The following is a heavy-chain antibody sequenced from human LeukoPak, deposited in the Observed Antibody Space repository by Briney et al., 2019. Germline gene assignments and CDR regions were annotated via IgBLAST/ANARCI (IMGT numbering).Heavy chain of an antibody. J-gene: IGHJ5*02. CDR3: ARDREKYYYDSSGYYPWFDP. Sequence: ASVKVSCKASGYTFTGYYMHWVRQAPGQGLEWMGLINPNSGGTNYAPKFQGRVTMTRDTSISTAYIEMSMLRSDDTAVYYCARDREKYYYDSSGYYPWFDPWGQGTLVTVSS. V-gene: IGHV1-2*02. CDR2: INPNSGGT. D-gene: IGHD3-22*01. CDR1: GYTFTGYY.